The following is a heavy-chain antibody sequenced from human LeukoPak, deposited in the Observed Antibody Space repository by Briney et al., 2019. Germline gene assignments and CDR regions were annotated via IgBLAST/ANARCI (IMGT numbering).Heavy chain of an antibody. J-gene: IGHJ3*02. Sequence: TGGSLRLSCAASGFTFGDHYMDRVRQAPGKGLEWVGRIRNRAKSYTTQYAPSVKDRFTISRDGSKNSLYLQMNSLKTDDTAVYFCARVGDYYDSRGYSTDAFDIWGQGTMVTVSS. CDR1: GFTFGDHY. CDR2: IRNRAKSYTT. V-gene: IGHV3-72*01. D-gene: IGHD3-22*01. CDR3: ARVGDYYDSRGYSTDAFDI.